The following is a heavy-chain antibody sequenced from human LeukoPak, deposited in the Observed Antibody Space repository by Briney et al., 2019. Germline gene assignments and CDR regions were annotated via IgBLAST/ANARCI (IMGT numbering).Heavy chain of an antibody. D-gene: IGHD2-15*01. CDR2: IRSRSAGGTT. V-gene: IGHV3-15*01. J-gene: IGHJ4*02. Sequence: PGGSLGLSCAASGLTFNNAWMSWVRQAPGKGLEWVGRIRSRSAGGTTDYGAPVKGRFITSRDDSKNTLYLQMNSLKTEDTAVYYCSTGGGTHDYWGQGTLVTVSS. CDR3: STGGGTHDY. CDR1: GLTFNNAW.